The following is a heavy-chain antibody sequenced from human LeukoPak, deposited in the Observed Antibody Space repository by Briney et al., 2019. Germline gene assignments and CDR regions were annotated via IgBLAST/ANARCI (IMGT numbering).Heavy chain of an antibody. CDR1: GGTFSGYA. V-gene: IGHV1-69*05. CDR2: IIPIFGTA. Sequence: SVKVSCKASGGTFSGYAISWVRQAPGQGLEWMGEIIPIFGTANYAQKFQGRVTITTDESTSTAYMELSSLRSEDTAVYYCARDRIIVSARVSDALDIWGQGTMVTVSS. CDR3: ARDRIIVSARVSDALDI. J-gene: IGHJ3*02. D-gene: IGHD2-15*01.